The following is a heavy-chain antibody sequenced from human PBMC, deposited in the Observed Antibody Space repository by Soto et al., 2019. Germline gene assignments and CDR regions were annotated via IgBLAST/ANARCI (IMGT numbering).Heavy chain of an antibody. V-gene: IGHV4-39*01. CDR3: ARTTGRHLDF. CDR1: YGSISVTNVF. J-gene: IGHJ4*02. CDR2: IDYSGTA. D-gene: IGHD4-4*01. Sequence: PSETLSLTCTVSYGSISVTNVFCGWVRQPPGKGLEWIGNIDYSGTAYFNPSLGTRVTFPVDTSKNQFSLTLYSATAADTAVYYCARTTGRHLDFWGQGILVTVSS.